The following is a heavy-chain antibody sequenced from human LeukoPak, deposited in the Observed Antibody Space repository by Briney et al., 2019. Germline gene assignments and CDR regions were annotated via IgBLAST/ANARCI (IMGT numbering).Heavy chain of an antibody. CDR1: GFTFSNAW. J-gene: IGHJ3*02. V-gene: IGHV3-30*18. CDR2: ISYDGSNK. CDR3: AKREAFDI. Sequence: GGSLRLSCAASGFTFSNAWMSWVRQAPGKGLEWVAVISYDGSNKYYADSVKGRFTISRDNSKNTLYLQMNSPRAEDTAVYYCAKREAFDIWGQGTMVTVSS.